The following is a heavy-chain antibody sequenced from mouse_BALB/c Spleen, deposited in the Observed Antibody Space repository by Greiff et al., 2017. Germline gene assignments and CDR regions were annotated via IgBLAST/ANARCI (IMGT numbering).Heavy chain of an antibody. D-gene: IGHD1-3*01. J-gene: IGHJ4*01. CDR2: INPSTGYT. Sequence: VQLKESGAELAKPGASVKMSCKASGYTFTSYWMHWVKQRPGQGLEWIGYINPSTGYTEYNQKFKDKATLTADKSSSTAYMQLSSLTSEDSAVYYCARSGYAMDYWGQGTSVTVSS. CDR1: GYTFTSYW. CDR3: ARSGYAMDY. V-gene: IGHV1-7*01.